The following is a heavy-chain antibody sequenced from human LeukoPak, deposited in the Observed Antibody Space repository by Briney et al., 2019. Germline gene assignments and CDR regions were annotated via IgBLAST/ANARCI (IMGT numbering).Heavy chain of an antibody. V-gene: IGHV4-31*03. CDR3: ARDADYDSSGYYPWWFDP. CDR2: IYYSGST. J-gene: IGHJ5*02. CDR1: GGSISSGGYY. D-gene: IGHD3-22*01. Sequence: PSETLSLTCTVSGGSISSGGYYWSWLRQHPGKGLEWIGYIYYSGSTYYNPSLKSRVTISVDTSKNQFSLKLSSVTAADTAVYYCARDADYDSSGYYPWWFDPWGQGTLVTVSS.